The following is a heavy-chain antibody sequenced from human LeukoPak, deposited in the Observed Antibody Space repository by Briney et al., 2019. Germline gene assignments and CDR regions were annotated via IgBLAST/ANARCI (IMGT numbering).Heavy chain of an antibody. CDR1: GGTFSSYT. V-gene: IGHV1-69*01. CDR3: ARDPPPTPSYYYGMDV. CDR2: IIPIFGTA. Sequence: SVKVSCKASGGTFSSYTISWVRQAPGQGLEWMGGIIPIFGTANYAQKFQGRVTITADESTSTAYMELSSLRSEDTAVYYCARDPPPTPSYYYGMDVWGQGTTVTVSS. J-gene: IGHJ6*02.